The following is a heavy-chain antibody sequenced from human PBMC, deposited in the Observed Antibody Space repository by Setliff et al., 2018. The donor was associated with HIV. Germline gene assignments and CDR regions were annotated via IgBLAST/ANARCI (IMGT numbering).Heavy chain of an antibody. CDR1: GFTFTDYA. D-gene: IGHD3-10*02. Sequence: GGSLRLSCAASGFTFTDYAMTWVRQAPGKGLEWVAVTWYDGSKKYYADSVKGRFIISRDNSKNTLYLQMNSLRVEDTAVYYCAKVLGTYYSDRGAFYLKGYFDYWGQGTLVTVSS. CDR3: AKVLGTYYSDRGAFYLKGYFDY. V-gene: IGHV3-33*08. CDR2: TWYDGSKK. J-gene: IGHJ4*02.